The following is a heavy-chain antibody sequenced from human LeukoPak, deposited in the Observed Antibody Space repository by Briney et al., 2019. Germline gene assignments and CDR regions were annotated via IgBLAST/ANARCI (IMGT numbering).Heavy chain of an antibody. Sequence: GGSLRLSCAASGFTFSSYSMNWVRQAPGKGLEWVSSISSSSSYIYYADSVKGRFTISRDNSKNTLYLQMNSLRGEDTAVYYCARILDHYDFPNNWFDPWGQGTLVTVSS. J-gene: IGHJ5*02. CDR2: ISSSSSYI. CDR3: ARILDHYDFPNNWFDP. D-gene: IGHD3-22*01. CDR1: GFTFSSYS. V-gene: IGHV3-21*04.